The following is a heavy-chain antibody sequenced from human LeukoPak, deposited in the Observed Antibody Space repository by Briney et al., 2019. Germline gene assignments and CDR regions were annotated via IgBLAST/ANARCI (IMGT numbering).Heavy chain of an antibody. V-gene: IGHV3-48*03. Sequence: GGSLGLSCAASGFTFSSYEMNWVRQAPGKGLEWVSYIGSSGSTIYYADSVKGRFTISRDNAKNSLYLQMNSLRAEDTAVYYCAREAGVLYPWGQGTLVTVSS. J-gene: IGHJ5*02. CDR3: AREAGVLYP. CDR2: IGSSGSTI. CDR1: GFTFSSYE. D-gene: IGHD2/OR15-2a*01.